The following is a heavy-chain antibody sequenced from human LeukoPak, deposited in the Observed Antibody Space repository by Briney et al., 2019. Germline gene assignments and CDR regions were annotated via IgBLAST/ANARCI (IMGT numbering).Heavy chain of an antibody. J-gene: IGHJ5*02. CDR2: ISGSGGST. CDR1: GFAFSRYA. Sequence: GGSVRLSCAASGFAFSRYAMSWVRQAPGKGLEWVSAISGSGGSTYYADSVKGRFTISRDNSKNTLYLQMNSLRAEDTAVYYCAKDTSGWYVNNWFDPWGQGTLVPVSS. CDR3: AKDTSGWYVNNWFDP. V-gene: IGHV3-23*01. D-gene: IGHD6-19*01.